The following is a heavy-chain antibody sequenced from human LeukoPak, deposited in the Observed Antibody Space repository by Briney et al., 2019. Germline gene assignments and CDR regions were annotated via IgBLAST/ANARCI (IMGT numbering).Heavy chain of an antibody. CDR1: GFTFSSYW. CDR2: IKQDGSEK. D-gene: IGHD6-19*01. J-gene: IGHJ6*02. V-gene: IGHV3-7*01. Sequence: GGSLRLSCAASGFTFSSYWMSWVRQAPGKGLEWVANIKQDGSEKYYVDSVKGRFTISRDNAKNSLYLQMNSLRAEDTAVYYCARSYSSGWDYYGMDVWGQGTTVTVSS. CDR3: ARSYSSGWDYYGMDV.